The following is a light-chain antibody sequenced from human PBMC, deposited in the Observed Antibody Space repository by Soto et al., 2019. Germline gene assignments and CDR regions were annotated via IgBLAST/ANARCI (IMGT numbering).Light chain of an antibody. CDR3: QQFGNSPWT. CDR2: GAS. J-gene: IGKJ1*01. Sequence: EIVMTQSPATLSVSPGERATLSCRASQSVSSNLAWYQQKPGQAPRLLIYGASTRATGIPARFSGSGSGTDFTLTISSLQAEDFAVYFCQQFGNSPWTFGQGTKVDI. CDR1: QSVSSN. V-gene: IGKV3-15*01.